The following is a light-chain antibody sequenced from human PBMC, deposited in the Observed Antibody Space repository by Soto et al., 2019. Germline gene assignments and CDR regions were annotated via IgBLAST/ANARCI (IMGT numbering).Light chain of an antibody. CDR1: QGIGTY. CDR2: DAS. J-gene: IGKJ1*01. V-gene: IGKV1-39*01. CDR3: QQTYSTPPWT. Sequence: DIHLTQSPSSLSASVGDRVTISCWATQGIGTYLTWYQQKPGRAPNLLSYDASTLQTGAPSRFSGRASATDFTLTISSLQPEDVGTYFCQQTYSTPPWTFGQGTKVDIK.